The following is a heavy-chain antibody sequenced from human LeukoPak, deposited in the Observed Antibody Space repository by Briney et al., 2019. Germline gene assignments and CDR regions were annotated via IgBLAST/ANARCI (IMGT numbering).Heavy chain of an antibody. J-gene: IGHJ6*03. CDR3: ARHEYVDTAMVGYMDV. CDR1: GYSISSGYY. Sequence: SETLSLTCAVSGYSISSGYYWGWIRPPPGKGLEWIGSIYHSGSTYYNPSLKSRVTISVDTSKNQFSLKLCSVTAADTAVYYCARHEYVDTAMVGYMDVWGKGTTVTVSS. V-gene: IGHV4-38-2*01. CDR2: IYHSGST. D-gene: IGHD5-18*01.